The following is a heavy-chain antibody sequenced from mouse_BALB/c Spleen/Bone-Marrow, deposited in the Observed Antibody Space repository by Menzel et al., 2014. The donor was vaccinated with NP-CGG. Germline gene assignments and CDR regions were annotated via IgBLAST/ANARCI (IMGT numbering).Heavy chain of an antibody. CDR1: GFDFSRYW. CDR3: AGLGYYGSFAY. J-gene: IGHJ3*01. Sequence: EVHLVESGGGLVQPGGSLKLSCAAPGFDFSRYWMSWVRQAPGKGLEWIGEINPDSNTINYTPSLKDKFIISRDNAKNTLYLQMSKVRSEDTALYYCAGLGYYGSFAYWGQGTLVTVSA. D-gene: IGHD1-2*01. CDR2: INPDSNTI. V-gene: IGHV4-1*02.